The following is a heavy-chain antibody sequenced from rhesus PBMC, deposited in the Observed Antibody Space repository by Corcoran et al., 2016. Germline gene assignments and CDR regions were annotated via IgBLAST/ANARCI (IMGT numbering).Heavy chain of an antibody. V-gene: IGHV4-80*01. J-gene: IGHJ4*01. CDR2: INGNSEST. CDR3: ARLGDDYGYYYTPYFDY. Sequence: QVQLQESGPGLVKPSETLSLTCAVSGYSISSYWWSWIRQPPGKGLEWIGEINGNSESTNSNPSLQRRVTISKDASKNQFSLKLSSVTAAETAVYDCARLGDDYGYYYTPYFDYWGQGVLVTVSS. D-gene: IGHD3S6*01. CDR1: GYSISSYW.